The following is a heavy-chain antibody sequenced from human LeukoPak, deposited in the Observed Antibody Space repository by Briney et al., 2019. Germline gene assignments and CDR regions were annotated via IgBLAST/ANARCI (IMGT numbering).Heavy chain of an antibody. D-gene: IGHD2-15*01. CDR3: SLERFCSGGSCLMY. V-gene: IGHV3-15*01. J-gene: IGHJ4*02. CDR1: GFTFSNAW. Sequence: GGSLRLSCAASGFTFSNAWMNWVRQAPGKGLEWVGRIKSKAAGGTTDYAAPVKGRFTISRDDSKDTLYLQMNSLKTEDTAVYYCSLERFCSGGSCLMYWGQGTLVTVSS. CDR2: IKSKAAGGTT.